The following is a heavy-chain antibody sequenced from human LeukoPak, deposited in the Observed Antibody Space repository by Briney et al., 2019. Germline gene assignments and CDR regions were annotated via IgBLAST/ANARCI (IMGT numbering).Heavy chain of an antibody. J-gene: IGHJ3*02. D-gene: IGHD2-2*01. V-gene: IGHV4-34*01. Sequence: SETLSLTCAVYXXSFSGYYWSWIRQPPXXXXXWIGEINHSGSTNYNPSLKSRVTISVDTSKNQFSLKLSSVTAADTAVYYCARGFSSKAFDIWGQGTMVTVSS. CDR3: ARGFSSKAFDI. CDR1: XXSFSGYY. CDR2: INHSGST.